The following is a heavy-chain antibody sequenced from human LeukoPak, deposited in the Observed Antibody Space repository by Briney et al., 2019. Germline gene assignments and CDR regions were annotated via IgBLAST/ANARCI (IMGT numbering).Heavy chain of an antibody. D-gene: IGHD1-26*01. J-gene: IGHJ4*02. V-gene: IGHV3-21*01. Sequence: GGCLRLSCATSGFAFSTYSMNWVRQAPEKGPEWVSSISSSTNYIYYTDSVKVRFTISRDNAKNSLYLQMTILGAEATAVYYCVRVPGGRVEGYFVYWGEGDLGTVSS. CDR1: GFAFSTYS. CDR2: ISSSTNYI. CDR3: VRVPGGRVEGYFVY.